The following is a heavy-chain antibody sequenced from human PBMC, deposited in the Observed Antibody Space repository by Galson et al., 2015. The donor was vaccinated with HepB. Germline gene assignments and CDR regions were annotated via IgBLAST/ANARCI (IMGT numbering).Heavy chain of an antibody. V-gene: IGHV3-21*01. D-gene: IGHD5-18*01. Sequence: SLRLSCAASGFTFSSYSMNWVRQAPGKGLEWVSSISSSSSYIYYADSVKGRFTISRDNAKNSLYLQMNSLRAEDTAVYYCARVFYGYEDLYYYGMDVWGQGTTVTVSS. CDR1: GFTFSSYS. CDR3: ARVFYGYEDLYYYGMDV. CDR2: ISSSSSYI. J-gene: IGHJ6*02.